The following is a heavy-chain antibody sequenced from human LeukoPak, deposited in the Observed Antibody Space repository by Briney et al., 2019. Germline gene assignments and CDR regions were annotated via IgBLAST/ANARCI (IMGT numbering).Heavy chain of an antibody. V-gene: IGHV3-23*01. CDR2: ISAGGGST. J-gene: IGHJ2*01. D-gene: IGHD3-10*01. Sequence: PGGSLRLSCAASGFTFSSYAMSWVRQAPGKGLEWVSSISAGGGSTYYADSVKGPFTISRDNSKNTLYLQMNSLRAEDTAVYYCARGTYASGSPARYFDLWGRGTPATVSS. CDR3: ARGTYASGSPARYFDL. CDR1: GFTFSSYA.